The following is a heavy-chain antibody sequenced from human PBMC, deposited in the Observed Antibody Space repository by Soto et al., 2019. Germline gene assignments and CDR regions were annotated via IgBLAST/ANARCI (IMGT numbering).Heavy chain of an antibody. D-gene: IGHD1-26*01. CDR3: ARGELGRDYYFDH. CDR2: IYYSGSI. Sequence: PSETLSLTCTVSGGSVSYGDYYWSWIRQPPGKVLEWLGYIYYSGSIYYNPSLKSRATISADTSKNQFSLRLSSVTAADTAVYYCARGELGRDYYFDHWGQGALVTVSS. V-gene: IGHV4-30-4*01. J-gene: IGHJ4*02. CDR1: GGSVSYGDYY.